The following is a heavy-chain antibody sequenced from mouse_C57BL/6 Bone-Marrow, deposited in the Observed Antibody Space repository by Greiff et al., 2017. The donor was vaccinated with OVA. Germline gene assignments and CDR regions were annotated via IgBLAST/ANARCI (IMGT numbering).Heavy chain of an antibody. D-gene: IGHD1-1*01. CDR3: ARDGSGYWYFDV. CDR2: IHPNSGST. Sequence: QVQLQQPGAELVKPGASVKLSCKASGYTFTSYWMHWVKQRPGQGLEWIGMIHPNSGSTNYNEKFKSKATLTVDKSSSTAYMQLSSLTSEDSAVYYCARDGSGYWYFDVWGTETTVTVSS. CDR1: GYTFTSYW. V-gene: IGHV1-64*01. J-gene: IGHJ1*03.